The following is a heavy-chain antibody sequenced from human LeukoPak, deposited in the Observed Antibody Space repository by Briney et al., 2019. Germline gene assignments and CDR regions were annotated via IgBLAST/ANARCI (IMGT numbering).Heavy chain of an antibody. J-gene: IGHJ4*02. CDR2: INEDGSTI. V-gene: IGHV3-7*05. CDR3: ARWSYVSGTWFLDS. CDR1: GFTFNSYW. D-gene: IGHD3-10*01. Sequence: PGESLRLSCEASGFTFNSYWMSCVRRAPGKGLEWVADINEDGSTIYYVNSVKGRFTISRDNAKNSLSLQLNTLRAEDRAVYYCARWSYVSGTWFLDSWGQGALVTVSS.